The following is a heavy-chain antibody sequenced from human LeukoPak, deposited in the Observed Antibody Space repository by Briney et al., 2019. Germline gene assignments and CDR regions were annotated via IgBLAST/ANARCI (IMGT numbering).Heavy chain of an antibody. CDR1: GFTLSNYA. CDR3: AKDPYRASSGLVDY. CDR2: ISGSGGTT. Sequence: GGSLRLFCATSGFTLSNYAVSWVRQAPGQGLEWVSSISGSGGTTLYAVSVTGRFTISRDNSKNTLYLQMNSLRAEDTAVYYCAKDPYRASSGLVDYWGQGTLVTVSP. V-gene: IGHV3-23*01. D-gene: IGHD5-12*01. J-gene: IGHJ4*02.